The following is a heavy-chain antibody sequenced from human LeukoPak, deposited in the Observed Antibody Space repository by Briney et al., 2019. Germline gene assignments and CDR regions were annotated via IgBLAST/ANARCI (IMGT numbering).Heavy chain of an antibody. CDR1: GYTFTSYA. Sequence: AAVTVSFKASGYTFTSYAMHWVRQAPGQRREGMGWINAGNGNTQYSQKFQGRVTFTRDTSASTAYMELSSLRSEDTAVYYCASVDYGDYWGQGTLVTVSS. CDR2: INAGNGNT. D-gene: IGHD4-17*01. CDR3: ASVDYGDY. V-gene: IGHV1-3*01. J-gene: IGHJ4*02.